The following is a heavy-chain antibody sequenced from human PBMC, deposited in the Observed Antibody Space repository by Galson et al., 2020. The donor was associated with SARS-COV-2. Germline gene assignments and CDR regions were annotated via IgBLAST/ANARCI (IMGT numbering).Heavy chain of an antibody. D-gene: IGHD6-19*01. V-gene: IGHV3-43*02. CDR2: ISGDGVST. CDR1: GFNFDVYA. J-gene: IGHJ4*02. CDR3: AKSHYSSGVPLYY. Sequence: TGGSLRLSCAASGFNFDVYAMHWVRQVSGKGLEWVSLISGDGVSTYYADSVKGRFTISRDNSKNSLYLQMNSLRTEDTAMYYCAKSHYSSGVPLYYWGQGTLVTVSS.